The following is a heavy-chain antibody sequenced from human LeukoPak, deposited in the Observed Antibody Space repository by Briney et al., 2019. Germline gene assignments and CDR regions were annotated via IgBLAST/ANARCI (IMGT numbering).Heavy chain of an antibody. CDR2: ISGSGGST. D-gene: IGHD1-26*01. J-gene: IGHJ4*02. CDR1: GFTFSSYA. Sequence: GGSLRLSCAASGFTFSSYAKSWVRQAPGKGLEWVSAISGSGGSTYYADSVKGRFTISRDNSKNTLYLQMNSLRAEDTAVYYCAKDSTSGSYLHYFDYWGQGTLVTVSS. V-gene: IGHV3-23*01. CDR3: AKDSTSGSYLHYFDY.